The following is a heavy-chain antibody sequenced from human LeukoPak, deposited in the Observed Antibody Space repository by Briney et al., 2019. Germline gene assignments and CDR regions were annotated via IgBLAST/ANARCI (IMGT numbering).Heavy chain of an antibody. Sequence: SETLSLTCTVSGGSISSHYWSWIRQPAGKGLEWIGRTYSTGSTNYNPSLKSRVTMSVDTSKNQFSLRLRSVTAADTAVYYCARQIASAGTAGFDFWGQGALVTVSS. CDR2: TYSTGST. J-gene: IGHJ4*02. CDR3: ARQIASAGTAGFDF. V-gene: IGHV4-4*07. CDR1: GGSISSHY. D-gene: IGHD6-13*01.